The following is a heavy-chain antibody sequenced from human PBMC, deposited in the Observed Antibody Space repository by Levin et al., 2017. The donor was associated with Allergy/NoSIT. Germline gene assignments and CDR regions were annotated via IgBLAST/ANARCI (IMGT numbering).Heavy chain of an antibody. Sequence: PSETLSLTCAVYGGSFSGYYWSWIRQPPGKGLEWIGEINHSGSTNYNPSLKSRVTISVDTSKNQFSLKLSSVTAADTAVYYCARGQGLMVYAGLDYWGQGTLVTVSS. CDR3: ARGQGLMVYAGLDY. CDR2: INHSGST. J-gene: IGHJ4*02. V-gene: IGHV4-34*01. D-gene: IGHD2-8*01. CDR1: GGSFSGYY.